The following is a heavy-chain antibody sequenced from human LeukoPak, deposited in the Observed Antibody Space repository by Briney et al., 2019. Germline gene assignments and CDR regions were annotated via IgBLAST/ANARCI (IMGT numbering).Heavy chain of an antibody. D-gene: IGHD3-3*01. CDR3: GRLFYDFWSGHYYYYMDV. CDR1: GGSIRSTSYY. V-gene: IGHV4-39*01. Sequence: SETLSLTCTVSGGSIRSTSYYWGWIRQPPGKGLEWIGSIYYSGSTYYNPSLKSRVTISVDTSKNQFSLRLSSVTAADTAVYYCGRLFYDFWSGHYYYYMDVWGKGTTVTVSS. CDR2: IYYSGST. J-gene: IGHJ6*03.